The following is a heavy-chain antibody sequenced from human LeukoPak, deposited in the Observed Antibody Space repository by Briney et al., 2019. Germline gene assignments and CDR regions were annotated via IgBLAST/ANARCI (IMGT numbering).Heavy chain of an antibody. CDR2: IYYSGST. D-gene: IGHD5-12*01. Sequence: SETLSLTCTVSGGSISSYYWSWIRQPPGKGLEWIGYIYYSGSTNYNPSLKSRVTISVDTSKNQFSLKLSSVTAADTAVYYCARHGGYSGYDYRLDYWGQGTLVTVSS. V-gene: IGHV4-59*08. CDR1: GGSISSYY. J-gene: IGHJ4*02. CDR3: ARHGGYSGYDYRLDY.